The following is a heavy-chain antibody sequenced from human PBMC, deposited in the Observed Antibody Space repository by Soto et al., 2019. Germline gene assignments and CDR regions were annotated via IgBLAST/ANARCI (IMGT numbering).Heavy chain of an antibody. CDR3: GPRGGASGY. J-gene: IGHJ4*02. D-gene: IGHD1-26*01. CDR1: GGTFSSYT. V-gene: IGHV1-69*02. CDR2: IIPIIGIA. Sequence: QVQLVQSGAEVKKPGSSVKVSCKASGGTFSSYTISWVRQAPGQGLEWMGRIIPIIGIANYAQKFQGRVTSTADKSTSTAYMELSSLRSEDTAVYYCGPRGGASGYWCQGTLVTVSS.